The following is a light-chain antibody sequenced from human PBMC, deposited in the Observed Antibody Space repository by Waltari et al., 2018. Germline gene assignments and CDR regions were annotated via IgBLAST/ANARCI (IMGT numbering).Light chain of an antibody. CDR1: GSDVGGYDY. J-gene: IGLJ2*01. CDR2: DVY. V-gene: IGLV2-14*01. Sequence: QSALTQPASVSGSPGQAIIISCTGTGSDVGGYDYVSWSQQYPGKAPRLIIYDVYKLPAGVSIRFSGSKSDNTASLTISGLQAEDESVYYCSSYTSSGVVFGGGTKLTVL. CDR3: SSYTSSGVV.